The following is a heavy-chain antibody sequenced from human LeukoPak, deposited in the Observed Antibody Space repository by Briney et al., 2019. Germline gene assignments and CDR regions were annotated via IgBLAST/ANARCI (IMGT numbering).Heavy chain of an antibody. V-gene: IGHV4-34*01. Sequence: PSETLSLTCEVFGGSLSGYYWSWIRQSPRQGLEWIGEIDHIGTTNYNPSLKTRVTMSVDTSKRQFSLKLTSVTAADTAAYYCAREDMVVGGASDIWGQGTTVSVST. D-gene: IGHD2-15*01. CDR2: IDHIGTT. CDR1: GGSLSGYY. J-gene: IGHJ3*02. CDR3: AREDMVVGGASDI.